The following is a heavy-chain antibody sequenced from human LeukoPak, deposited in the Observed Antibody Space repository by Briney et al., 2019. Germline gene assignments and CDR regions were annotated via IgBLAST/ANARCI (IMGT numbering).Heavy chain of an antibody. CDR1: GGSISSHY. J-gene: IGHJ4*02. D-gene: IGHD2-15*01. V-gene: IGHV4-59*11. CDR3: ARGSGMVDY. Sequence: SETLSLTCTVPGGSISSHYWSWTRQPPGKGLEWIGYIYYSGSTNYNPSLKSRVTISVDTSKNQFSLKLSSVTAADTAVYYCARGSGMVDYWGQGTLVTVSS. CDR2: IYYSGST.